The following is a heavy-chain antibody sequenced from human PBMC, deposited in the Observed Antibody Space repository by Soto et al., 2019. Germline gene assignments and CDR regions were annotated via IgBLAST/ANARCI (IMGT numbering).Heavy chain of an antibody. CDR3: AKRSSSFYFDY. CDR1: GFTLSNFG. D-gene: IGHD6-6*01. CDR2: IRDSGETT. Sequence: GGSLRLSCAASGFTLSNFGMSWVRQAPGKGLEWVSHIRDSGETTFYADSVKGRFTISRDNSKNTLYMQMNSLRVEDTAVYYCAKRSSSFYFDYWGQGTLVTVSS. J-gene: IGHJ4*02. V-gene: IGHV3-23*01.